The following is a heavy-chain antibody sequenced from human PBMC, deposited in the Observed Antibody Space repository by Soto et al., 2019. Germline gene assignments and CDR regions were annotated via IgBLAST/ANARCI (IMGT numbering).Heavy chain of an antibody. CDR2: ISSSSSYI. V-gene: IGHV3-21*01. J-gene: IGHJ4*02. D-gene: IGHD3-3*01. Sequence: PGGSLRLSCAASGFTFSSYSMNWVRQAPGKWLEWVSSISSSSSYIYYADSVKGRFTISRDNAKNSLYLQMNSLRAEDTAVYYCARESIFSSRQTERNGGFDYWGQGXLVTVYS. CDR3: ARESIFSSRQTERNGGFDY. CDR1: GFTFSSYS.